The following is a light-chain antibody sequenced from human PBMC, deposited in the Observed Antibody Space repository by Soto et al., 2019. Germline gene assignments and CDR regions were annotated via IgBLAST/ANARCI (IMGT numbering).Light chain of an antibody. V-gene: IGLV1-47*01. CDR3: AAWDDSLSGSAV. CDR1: SSNIGSNY. Sequence: QSVLTQPPSASGTPGQRVTISCSGSSSNIGSNYVYWYQQLPGTAPKLLIYRNNQRPSGVPDRFSGSKSGTSASLAISGLRSEDEADYYCAAWDDSLSGSAVFGGGTKVTVL. J-gene: IGLJ2*01. CDR2: RNN.